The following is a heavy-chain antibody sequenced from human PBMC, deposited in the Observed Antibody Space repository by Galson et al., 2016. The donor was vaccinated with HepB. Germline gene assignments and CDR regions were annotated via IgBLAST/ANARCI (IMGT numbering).Heavy chain of an antibody. Sequence: SLRLSCAASGFSFSTFAMHWVRQAPGKGLESVALIAYDGSNQYHADSVQGRFTISRDNSKNTLFLQMNSLRMEDTATYYCVRDSVAGMDYWGQGTLVTVPS. J-gene: IGHJ4*02. CDR2: IAYDGSNQ. CDR1: GFSFSTFA. D-gene: IGHD6-19*01. V-gene: IGHV3-30-3*01. CDR3: VRDSVAGMDY.